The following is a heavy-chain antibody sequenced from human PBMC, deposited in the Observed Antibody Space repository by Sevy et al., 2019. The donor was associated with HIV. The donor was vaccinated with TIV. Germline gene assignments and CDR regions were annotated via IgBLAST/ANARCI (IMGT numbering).Heavy chain of an antibody. J-gene: IGHJ4*02. V-gene: IGHV4-4*02. CDR3: ARRSGPLVRGVITYFDY. CDR2: IYRSGST. CDR1: GGSINSSNW. Sequence: SETLSLTCAVSGGSINSSNWWSWVRQTPGKGLEWLGEIYRSGSTNYNPSLKSRVTISLDKSKNRFSLKLNPVTAADTAVYYCARRSGPLVRGVITYFDYWGQGTLVTVSS. D-gene: IGHD3-10*01.